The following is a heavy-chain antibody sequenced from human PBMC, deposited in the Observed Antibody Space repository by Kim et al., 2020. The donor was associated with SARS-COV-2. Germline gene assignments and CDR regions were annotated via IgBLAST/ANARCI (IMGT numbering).Heavy chain of an antibody. CDR2: IYYSGST. V-gene: IGHV4-39*07. D-gene: IGHD2-15*01. CDR3: ARIPNTHPAYVLMKVAFDI. CDR1: GASISSSSYY. Sequence: SETLSLTCTVSGASISSSSYYWGWIRQPPGKGLEWIGNIYYSGSTSYNPSLKSRVTISVDTSKNQFSLKLSSVTAADTAVYFCARIPNTHPAYVLMKVAFDIWGQGTMVTVSS. J-gene: IGHJ3*02.